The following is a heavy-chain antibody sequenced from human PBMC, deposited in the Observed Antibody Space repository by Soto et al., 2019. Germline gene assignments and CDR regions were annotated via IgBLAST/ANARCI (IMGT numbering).Heavy chain of an antibody. V-gene: IGHV4-39*01. CDR1: GGSISSSSYY. Sequence: SETLSLTCTVSGGSISSSSYYWGWIRQPPGKGLEWIGSIYYSGSTYYNPSLKSRVTISVDTSKNQFSLKLSSVTAADTAVYYCARHATSGYCSSTSCYIGSNWFDPWGQGTPVTVS. CDR3: ARHATSGYCSSTSCYIGSNWFDP. D-gene: IGHD2-2*02. J-gene: IGHJ5*02. CDR2: IYYSGST.